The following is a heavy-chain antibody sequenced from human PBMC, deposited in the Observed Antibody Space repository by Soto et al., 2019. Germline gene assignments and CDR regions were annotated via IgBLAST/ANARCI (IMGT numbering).Heavy chain of an antibody. Sequence: ASVKVSCKASGYTFTGYYMHWVRQAPGQGLEWMGWINPNSGGTNYAQKFQERVTITRDMSTSTAYMELSSLRSEDTAVYYCAAKRVRPSYYYMDVWGKGTTVTVSS. J-gene: IGHJ6*03. CDR3: AAKRVRPSYYYMDV. D-gene: IGHD6-6*01. CDR2: INPNSGGT. V-gene: IGHV1-2*02. CDR1: GYTFTGYY.